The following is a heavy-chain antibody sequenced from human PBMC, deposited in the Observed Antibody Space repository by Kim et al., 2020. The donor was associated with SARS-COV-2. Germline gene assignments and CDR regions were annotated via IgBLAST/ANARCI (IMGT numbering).Heavy chain of an antibody. V-gene: IGHV3-53*01. Sequence: GGSLRLSCAASGFTVSSNYMSWVRQAPGKGLEWVSVIYSGGSTYYADSVKGRFTISRDNSKNTLYLQMNSLRAEDTAVYYCARYGEGFLESPYYYYGMDVWGQGTTVTVSS. CDR2: IYSGGST. D-gene: IGHD3-3*01. CDR1: GFTVSSNY. CDR3: ARYGEGFLESPYYYYGMDV. J-gene: IGHJ6*02.